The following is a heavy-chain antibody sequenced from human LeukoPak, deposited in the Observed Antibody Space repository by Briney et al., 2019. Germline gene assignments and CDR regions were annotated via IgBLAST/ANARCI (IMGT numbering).Heavy chain of an antibody. Sequence: ASVKVSCQASGYNFKDNYIFWVRQAPGQGLEWVGRINPNSGSTDQAQKFEGRATLTRDTSVNTVYMELSDLRSDDTAVYYCARGASYYASGTFYPWGQGTLVTVSS. CDR2: INPNSGST. J-gene: IGHJ5*02. CDR1: GYNFKDNY. CDR3: ARGASYYASGTFYP. V-gene: IGHV1-2*06. D-gene: IGHD3-10*01.